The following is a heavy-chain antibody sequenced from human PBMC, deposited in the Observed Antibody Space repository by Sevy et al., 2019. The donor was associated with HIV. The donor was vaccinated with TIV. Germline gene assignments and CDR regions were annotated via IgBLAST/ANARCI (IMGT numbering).Heavy chain of an antibody. V-gene: IGHV1-24*01. Sequence: ASVKVSCKIPGYTLTQFFMHWVRQAPGKGLEWMGTFDPEDGERIYAQKFQGRVTMTEDTSTDTAYMELSSLRSEDTAVYYCAITREYYSDNSGYFDYWGQGTLVTVSS. CDR3: AITREYYSDNSGYFDY. J-gene: IGHJ4*02. CDR2: FDPEDGER. D-gene: IGHD3-22*01. CDR1: GYTLTQFF.